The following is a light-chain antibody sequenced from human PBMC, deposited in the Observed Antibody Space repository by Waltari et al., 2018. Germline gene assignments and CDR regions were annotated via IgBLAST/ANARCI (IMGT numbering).Light chain of an antibody. CDR1: SSDVGAYNY. CDR3: TSFTSASTWV. Sequence: QSALTQPASVSGSPGQSIPISCTGTSSDVGAYNYFSWSQQHPGQAPKLIIYAVTTRPSGVSALFSGSKSGNTASLTISGLQPEDEADYYCTSFTSASTWVFGGGTKLTVL. CDR2: AVT. J-gene: IGLJ3*02. V-gene: IGLV2-14*01.